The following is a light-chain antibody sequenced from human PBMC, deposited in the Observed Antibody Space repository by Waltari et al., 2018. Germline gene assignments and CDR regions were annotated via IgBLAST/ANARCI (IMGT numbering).Light chain of an antibody. V-gene: IGKV1-5*03. Sequence: DIQMTQSPSTLSASVGDRVTITCRASQSISSWLAWYQQKPGKAPKLLIYKASSLESGVTSRFSGSGYGTEFTLTISSLQSDDFATYYCQQYNSYSRTFGQGTKVEIK. J-gene: IGKJ1*01. CDR3: QQYNSYSRT. CDR1: QSISSW. CDR2: KAS.